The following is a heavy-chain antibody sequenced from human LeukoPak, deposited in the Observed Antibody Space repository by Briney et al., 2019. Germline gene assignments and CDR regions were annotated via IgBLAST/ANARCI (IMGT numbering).Heavy chain of an antibody. CDR3: AKIAAAMTPPFDY. CDR2: IYHSGST. CDR1: GYSTSSGYY. D-gene: IGHD6-13*01. J-gene: IGHJ4*02. Sequence: PSETLSLTCAVSGYSTSSGYYWGWIRQPPGKGLEWIGSIYHSGSTYYNPSLKSRVTISVDTSKNQFSLKLSSVTAADTAVYYCAKIAAAMTPPFDYWGQGTLVTVSS. V-gene: IGHV4-38-2*01.